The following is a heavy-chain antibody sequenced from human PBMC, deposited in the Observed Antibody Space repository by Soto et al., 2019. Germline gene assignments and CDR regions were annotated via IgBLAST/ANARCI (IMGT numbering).Heavy chain of an antibody. CDR2: IIPIFGTA. J-gene: IGHJ6*02. Sequence: SVKVSCKASGGTFSSYAISWVRQAPGQGLEWMGGIIPIFGTANYAQKFQGRVTITADESTSTAYMELSSLRSEDTAVYYCARDKNQGSPIYYYYGMDVWGQGTTVTVSS. V-gene: IGHV1-69*13. D-gene: IGHD3-10*01. CDR1: GGTFSSYA. CDR3: ARDKNQGSPIYYYYGMDV.